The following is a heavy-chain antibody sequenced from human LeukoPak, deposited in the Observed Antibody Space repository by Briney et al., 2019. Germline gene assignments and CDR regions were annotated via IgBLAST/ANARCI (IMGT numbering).Heavy chain of an antibody. CDR2: ISTYNGNT. V-gene: IGHV1-18*01. CDR3: ARGPISARPGLDY. J-gene: IGHJ4*02. CDR1: GYTFTTYD. Sequence: ASMKVSCKASGYTFTTYDFSWVRQAPGQGLEWMGWISTYNGNTNYAQKFQGRVTMTTDTSTSTAYMELRSLRSDDTAVYYCARGPISARPGLDYWGQGTLVTVSS. D-gene: IGHD6-6*01.